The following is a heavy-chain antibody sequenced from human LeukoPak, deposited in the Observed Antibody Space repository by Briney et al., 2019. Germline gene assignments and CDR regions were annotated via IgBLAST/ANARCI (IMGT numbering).Heavy chain of an antibody. D-gene: IGHD6-6*01. CDR3: ARPMAARYFDY. V-gene: IGHV5-51*01. CDR2: IYPDDSDT. J-gene: IGHJ4*02. CDR1: GYIFNNYW. Sequence: GESLKISCKASGYIFNNYWIAWVRQMPGKGLERMGVIYPDDSDTRYSPSFQGQVTISADKSISTAYLQWSSLKASDTAMYYCARPMAARYFDYWGQGTLVTVSS.